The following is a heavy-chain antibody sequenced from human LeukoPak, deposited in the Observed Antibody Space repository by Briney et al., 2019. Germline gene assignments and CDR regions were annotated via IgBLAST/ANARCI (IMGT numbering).Heavy chain of an antibody. V-gene: IGHV3-33*01. CDR3: ARDRSMSGWYIDL. J-gene: IGHJ2*01. CDR2: IWYDGSNK. Sequence: GRSLRLSCAASGFTFSSYGMHWVRQAPGKGLEWVAVIWYDGSNKYCPDSVQGRFTISRDNSKNTLYLQVNSLRAEDTAVYYCARDRSMSGWYIDLWGRGTLVTVSS. CDR1: GFTFSSYG. D-gene: IGHD2/OR15-2a*01.